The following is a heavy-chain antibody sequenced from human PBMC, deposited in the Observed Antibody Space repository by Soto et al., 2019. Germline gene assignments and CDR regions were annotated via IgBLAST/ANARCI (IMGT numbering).Heavy chain of an antibody. Sequence: QVQLQQWGAGLLKPSETLSLTCAVYGGSFSGYYWTWIRQPPGQGLEWMGEINHSGRTNDNPSLKSRVTISVEPSKNQFSLKLSSVTAADTAVYYCARVGYSGTDLMGPYYYWGQGTLVTVSS. CDR2: INHSGRT. V-gene: IGHV4-34*01. D-gene: IGHD5-12*01. CDR3: ARVGYSGTDLMGPYYY. J-gene: IGHJ4*02. CDR1: GGSFSGYY.